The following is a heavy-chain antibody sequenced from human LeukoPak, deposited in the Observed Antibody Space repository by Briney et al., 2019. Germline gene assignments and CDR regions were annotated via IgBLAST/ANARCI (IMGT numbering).Heavy chain of an antibody. V-gene: IGHV4-4*02. J-gene: IGHJ4*02. CDR1: GGSISSSNW. Sequence: SETLSLTCAVSGGSISSSNWWSWVRQPSGKGLEWIGEVHHSGGTNYNPSLKSRVTISADRSNNRFSLSLNSVTAADTAVFYCARGEEYGSGTVHFDYWGQGILVTVSS. CDR2: VHHSGGT. CDR3: ARGEEYGSGTVHFDY. D-gene: IGHD3-10*01.